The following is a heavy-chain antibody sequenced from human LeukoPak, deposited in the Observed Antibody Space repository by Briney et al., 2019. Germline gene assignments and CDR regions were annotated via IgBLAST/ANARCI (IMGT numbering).Heavy chain of an antibody. J-gene: IGHJ6*02. V-gene: IGHV3-21*01. CDR3: TRFESDFAYYYGMDV. Sequence: GGSLRLPCAASGFTFNVFSMNWIRQAPGKGLEWVSSISSKSEHILYSDSVKDRFTISRDNAKNSLYLQMNSLRVEDTAVYYCTRFESDFAYYYGMDVWGQGTTVTVSS. CDR1: GFTFNVFS. D-gene: IGHD2-21*01. CDR2: ISSKSEHI.